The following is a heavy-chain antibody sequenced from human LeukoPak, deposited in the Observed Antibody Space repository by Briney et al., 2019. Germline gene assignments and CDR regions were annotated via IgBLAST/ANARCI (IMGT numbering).Heavy chain of an antibody. D-gene: IGHD4-17*01. J-gene: IGHJ4*02. V-gene: IGHV3-23*01. CDR2: VGGRSSGT. Sequence: GGSLRLSCAASGFTFSNYAVSWVRQAPRKGLEWVSTVGGRSSGTYYADSVKGRFTISRDNSENTFYLQMNSLRVEDTAVYYCATHITTVTTPFDYWGQGTLVTVSS. CDR3: ATHITTVTTPFDY. CDR1: GFTFSNYA.